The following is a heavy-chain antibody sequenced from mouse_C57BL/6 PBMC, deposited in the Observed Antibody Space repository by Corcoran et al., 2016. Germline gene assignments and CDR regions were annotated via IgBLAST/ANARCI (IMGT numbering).Heavy chain of an antibody. CDR2: INTYSGVP. Sequence: QIQLVQSGPELKKPGETVKISCKASGYTFTTYGMSWVKQAPGKGLKWMGWINTYSGVPTYADDFKGRFAFSLETSASTAYLQINNLKNEDTATYFCARHDGYYKYYFDYWGQGTLVTVSA. V-gene: IGHV9-3*01. CDR1: GYTFTTYG. J-gene: IGHJ3*01. CDR3: ARHDGYYKYYFDY. D-gene: IGHD2-3*01.